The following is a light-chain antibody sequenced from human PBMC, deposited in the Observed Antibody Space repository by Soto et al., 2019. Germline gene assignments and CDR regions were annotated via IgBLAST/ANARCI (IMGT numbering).Light chain of an antibody. CDR2: SNN. V-gene: IGLV1-44*01. CDR1: SSNIGRNI. J-gene: IGLJ2*01. CDR3: AAWDDGLNGVV. Sequence: QSVLTQPPSASGTPGQRVTISCSGSSSNIGRNIVNWYQQLPGTAPKLLIYSNNQRPSGVPDRFSGSKSGTSASLAISGLQSEDEADYYCAAWDDGLNGVVFGGGTKLTVL.